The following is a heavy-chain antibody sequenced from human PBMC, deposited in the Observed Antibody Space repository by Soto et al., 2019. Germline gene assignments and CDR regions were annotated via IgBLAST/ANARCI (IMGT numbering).Heavy chain of an antibody. J-gene: IGHJ6*02. V-gene: IGHV3-23*01. CDR1: GFTFSSYA. CDR2: ISGSGGST. CDR3: AKDLGFYYYYGMDV. Sequence: PGGSLRLSCAASGFTFSSYAMSWVRQAPGKGLEWVSAISGSGGSTYYADSVKGRFTISRDNSKNTLYLQMNSLRAEDTDVYYCAKDLGFYYYYGMDVWGQGTTVTVSS. D-gene: IGHD1-26*01.